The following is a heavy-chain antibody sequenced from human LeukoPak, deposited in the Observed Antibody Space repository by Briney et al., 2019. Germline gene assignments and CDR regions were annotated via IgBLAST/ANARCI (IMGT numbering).Heavy chain of an antibody. CDR3: ASYGDYLYY. CDR2: INSDESST. V-gene: IGHV3-74*01. Sequence: GGSLRLSSAASGFTFSSYWMHWVRQAPGKGLVWVSRINSDESSTSYADSVKGRFTISRDNAKNTLYLQMNSLRAEDTAVYYCASYGDYLYYWGQGTLVTVSS. D-gene: IGHD4-17*01. J-gene: IGHJ4*02. CDR1: GFTFSSYW.